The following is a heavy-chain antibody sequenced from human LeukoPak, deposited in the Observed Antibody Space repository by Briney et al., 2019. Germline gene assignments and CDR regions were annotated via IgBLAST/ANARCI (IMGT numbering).Heavy chain of an antibody. CDR3: ARKRNYYYYGMDV. CDR1: GFTFSSYW. CDR2: INSDGSST. Sequence: SGGSLRLSCAASGFTFSSYWMHWVRQAPGKGLVWVSRINSDGSSTSYADSVKGRFTISRDNANNTLYLQMNSLRAEDTAVYYCARKRNYYYYGMDVWGQGTTVTVSS. V-gene: IGHV3-74*01. J-gene: IGHJ6*02.